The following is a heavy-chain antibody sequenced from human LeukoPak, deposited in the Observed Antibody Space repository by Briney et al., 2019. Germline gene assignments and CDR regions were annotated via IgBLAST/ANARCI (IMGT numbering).Heavy chain of an antibody. CDR1: GFTFTDHY. D-gene: IGHD2-2*01. V-gene: IGHV3-21*04. CDR3: AKDRYCSSTNCPYDY. J-gene: IGHJ4*02. CDR2: ISSVSTYI. Sequence: GGSLRLSCATSGFTFTDHYMDWVPQAPGKGLEWVSTISSVSTYIYYADSVKGRFTMSRDNSNNMLYLQMNSLRAEDTAVYYCAKDRYCSSTNCPYDYWGQGTLVTVSS.